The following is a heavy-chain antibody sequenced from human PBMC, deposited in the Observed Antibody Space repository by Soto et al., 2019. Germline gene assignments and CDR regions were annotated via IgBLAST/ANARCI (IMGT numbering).Heavy chain of an antibody. D-gene: IGHD3-10*01. CDR2: IRSKANSYAT. J-gene: IGHJ5*02. V-gene: IGHV3-73*01. CDR1: GFTFSGSA. Sequence: PGGSLRLSCAASGFTFSGSAMHWVRQASGKGLEWVGRIRSKANSYATAYAASVKGRFTISRDDSKNTAYLQMNSLKTEDTAVYYCTRLLRSAHGEVFTPRFDPWGQGTLVTVSS. CDR3: TRLLRSAHGEVFTPRFDP.